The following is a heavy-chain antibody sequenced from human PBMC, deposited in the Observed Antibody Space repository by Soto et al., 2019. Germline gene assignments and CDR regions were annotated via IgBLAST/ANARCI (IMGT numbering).Heavy chain of an antibody. CDR3: ARLYKGYQGSRTYYLFDY. J-gene: IGHJ4*02. Sequence: QVQLQESGPGLVKPSENLSLTCTVSGGSIFSHYWSWIRQPPGKGLEWIAYISYTGKTTENPSLQSRVAISIDTSKNHFSLKLTSVTAADTAVYYCARLYKGYQGSRTYYLFDYWGQGTLVTVS. D-gene: IGHD3-10*01. V-gene: IGHV4-59*08. CDR1: GGSIFSHY. CDR2: ISYTGKT.